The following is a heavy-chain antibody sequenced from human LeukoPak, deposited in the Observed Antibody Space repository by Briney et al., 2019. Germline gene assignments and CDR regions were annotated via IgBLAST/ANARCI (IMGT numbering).Heavy chain of an antibody. CDR3: ARHFRGITGTTGEIDY. CDR2: IYPGDPDT. J-gene: IGHJ4*02. V-gene: IGHV5-51*01. Sequence: GESLKISCKGSGYSFTSYWIGWVRQMPGKGLEWMGIIYPGDPDTRYSPSFQGQVTISADKSISTAYLQWSSLKASDTAMYYCARHFRGITGTTGEIDYWGQGTLVTVSS. CDR1: GYSFTSYW. D-gene: IGHD1-7*01.